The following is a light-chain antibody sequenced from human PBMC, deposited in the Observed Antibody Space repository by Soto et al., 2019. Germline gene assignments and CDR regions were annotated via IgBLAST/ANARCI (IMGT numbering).Light chain of an antibody. J-gene: IGKJ4*01. V-gene: IGKV1D-12*01. CDR2: SAS. Sequence: DIQMTQSPSSVSASVGDRVTITCRASQDISTWLAWYQQKPGIAPNLLIFSASSLQSGVPSRCSGRGSGTDFTLTISSLQPEDFATYFCQQANSFPFTFGGGTKVEIK. CDR3: QQANSFPFT. CDR1: QDISTW.